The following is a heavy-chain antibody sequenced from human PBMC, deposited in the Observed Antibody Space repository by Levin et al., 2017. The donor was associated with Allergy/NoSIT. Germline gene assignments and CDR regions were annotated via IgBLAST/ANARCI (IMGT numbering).Heavy chain of an antibody. CDR3: AKDRDSGSPWDYYYYGMDG. CDR1: GFTFSSYA. J-gene: IGHJ6*02. V-gene: IGHV3-23*01. D-gene: IGHD1-26*01. CDR2: ISGSGGST. Sequence: PGGSLRLSCAASGFTFSSYAMSWVRQAPGKGLEWVSAISGSGGSTYYADSVKGRFTISRDNSKNTLYLQMNSLRAEDTAVYYCAKDRDSGSPWDYYYYGMDGWGQGTTVTVSS.